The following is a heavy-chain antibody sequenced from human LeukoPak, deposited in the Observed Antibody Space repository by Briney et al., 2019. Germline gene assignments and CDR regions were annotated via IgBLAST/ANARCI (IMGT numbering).Heavy chain of an antibody. D-gene: IGHD2-21*01. CDR3: ARGPSGGNTLWMDY. V-gene: IGHV3-48*03. CDR2: ISSSGSTI. CDR1: GFTFSSYE. Sequence: PGGSLRLSCAASGFTFSSYEMNWVRQAPGKGLECISYISSSGSTIYYADSVKGRFTISRDNAKNSLYLQMNSLRAGDTAVYYCARGPSGGNTLWMDYWGQGTLVTVSS. J-gene: IGHJ4*02.